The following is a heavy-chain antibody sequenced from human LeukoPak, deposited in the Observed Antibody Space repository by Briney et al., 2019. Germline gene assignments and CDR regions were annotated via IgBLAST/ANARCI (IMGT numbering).Heavy chain of an antibody. J-gene: IGHJ6*02. CDR1: GFTFSDYY. Sequence: GGSLRLSCAASGFTFSDYYMSWIRQAPGKGLEWVSYISSSGSTIYYADSVKGRFTISRDNAKNSLYLQMNSLRAEDMAVYYCARDRIAAHYYYYYYGMDVWGQGTTVTVSS. V-gene: IGHV3-11*01. CDR2: ISSSGSTI. D-gene: IGHD6-13*01. CDR3: ARDRIAAHYYYYYYGMDV.